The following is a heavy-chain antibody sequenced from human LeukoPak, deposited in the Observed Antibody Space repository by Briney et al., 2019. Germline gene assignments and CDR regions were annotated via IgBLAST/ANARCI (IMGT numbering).Heavy chain of an antibody. CDR1: GFTVSSNY. J-gene: IGHJ6*02. Sequence: PGGSLRLSCAASGFTVSSNYMSWVRQPPGKGLEWIGEINHSGSTNYNPSLKSRVTISVDTSKNQFSLKLSSVTAADTAVYYCARARSRSGGSWGKGYYYYGMDVWGQGTTVTVSS. CDR3: ARARSRSGGSWGKGYYYYGMDV. D-gene: IGHD2-15*01. CDR2: INHSGST. V-gene: IGHV4-34*01.